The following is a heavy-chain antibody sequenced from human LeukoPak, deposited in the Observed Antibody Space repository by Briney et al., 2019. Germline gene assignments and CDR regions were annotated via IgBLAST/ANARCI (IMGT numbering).Heavy chain of an antibody. CDR2: ISSDGRIT. D-gene: IGHD6-19*01. CDR3: ARASGWYWFDK. Sequence: GGPLRLSCSASGYTFSSYAMHWVRKSPGKGLEYVSAISSDGRITYYANSVKRRFTISRDNSKNTLYLQMGSLRVEDMAVYYCARASGWYWFDKWGQGTLVTVSS. J-gene: IGHJ4*02. V-gene: IGHV3-64*01. CDR1: GYTFSSYA.